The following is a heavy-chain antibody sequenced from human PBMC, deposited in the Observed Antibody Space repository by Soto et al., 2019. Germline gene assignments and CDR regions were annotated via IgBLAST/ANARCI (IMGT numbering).Heavy chain of an antibody. CDR1: GFTFSSYS. J-gene: IGHJ3*02. D-gene: IGHD2-8*01. CDR3: GRGSVRDAARAFDI. V-gene: IGHV3-21*01. CDR2: ISSSSSDI. Sequence: EVQLVESGGGLVKPGGSLRLSCAASGFTFSSYSMNWVRQAPGKGLEWVASISSSSSDIYYADSVKGRLTISRDNATNSMYPKMLSLRAEDTAVYYCGRGSVRDAARAFDIWGQGTMVTVSS.